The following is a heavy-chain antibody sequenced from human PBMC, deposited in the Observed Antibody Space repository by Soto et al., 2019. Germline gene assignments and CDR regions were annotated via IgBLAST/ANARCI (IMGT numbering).Heavy chain of an antibody. J-gene: IGHJ5*02. CDR2: ISHGETT. CDR3: ARVSDYVWGSYRYTARFDP. V-gene: IGHV4-31*11. Sequence: SETLSLTCAVSGVSINSGGYYWNWIRHLPGKGLEWIGYISHGETTSYIPSLKSRLTISIDTSNNHVSLKLTSVTADDTAVYYCARVSDYVWGSYRYTARFDPWGQGTLVTVSS. CDR1: GVSINSGGYY. D-gene: IGHD3-16*02.